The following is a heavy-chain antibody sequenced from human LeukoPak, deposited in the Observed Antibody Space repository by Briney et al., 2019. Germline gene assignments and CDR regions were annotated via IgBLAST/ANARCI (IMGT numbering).Heavy chain of an antibody. V-gene: IGHV3-30*04. D-gene: IGHD6-13*01. J-gene: IGHJ6*03. CDR3: AKGGRYSSSSIHYYYYMDV. CDR2: ISYDGSNK. Sequence: GGSLRLSCAASGFTFSSYAMHWVRQAPGKGLEWVAVISYDGSNKYYADSVKGRFTISRDNSKNTLYLQMNSLRAEDTAVYYCAKGGRYSSSSIHYYYYMDVWGKGTTVTISS. CDR1: GFTFSSYA.